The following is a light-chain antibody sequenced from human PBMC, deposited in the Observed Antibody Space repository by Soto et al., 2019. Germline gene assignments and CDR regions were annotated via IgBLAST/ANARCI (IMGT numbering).Light chain of an antibody. V-gene: IGLV2-18*02. CDR2: EVS. CDR1: SSDVGSYNR. J-gene: IGLJ2*01. CDR3: CSYTNSSTLV. Sequence: QSALTQPPSVSGSPGQSVSISCTGTSSDVGSYNRVSWYQQPPGTAPKLMIFEVSNRPSGVPDRFSGSKSGNTASLTISGLQAEDEADYYCCSYTNSSTLVFGGGTQLTVL.